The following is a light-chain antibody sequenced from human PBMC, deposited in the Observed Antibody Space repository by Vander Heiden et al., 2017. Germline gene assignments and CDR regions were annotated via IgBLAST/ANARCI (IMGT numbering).Light chain of an antibody. CDR1: QSISNY. Sequence: DITMTQSPSSLSASVRDRVTITCRASQSISNYLNWYQQKPGRAPKLLIYAASSLQSGVPSRFSGSGSGTDFTLTISSLEPEDFATYYCQQSFSIPFTFGPGTKVDIK. J-gene: IGKJ3*01. CDR3: QQSFSIPFT. V-gene: IGKV1-39*01. CDR2: AAS.